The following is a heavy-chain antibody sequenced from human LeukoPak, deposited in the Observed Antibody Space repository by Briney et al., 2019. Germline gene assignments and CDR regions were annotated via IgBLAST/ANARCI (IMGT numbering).Heavy chain of an antibody. J-gene: IGHJ4*02. V-gene: IGHV3-21*01. CDR1: GFTFSSYS. CDR3: ARAAAMAEGFDY. Sequence: GGSLRLSCAASGFTFSSYSMNWVRQAPGKGLEWVSSISSSSSYIYYADSVKGRFTISRDNAKNSLYPQMNSLRAEDTAVYYCARAAAMAEGFDYWGQGTLATVSS. D-gene: IGHD5-18*01. CDR2: ISSSSSYI.